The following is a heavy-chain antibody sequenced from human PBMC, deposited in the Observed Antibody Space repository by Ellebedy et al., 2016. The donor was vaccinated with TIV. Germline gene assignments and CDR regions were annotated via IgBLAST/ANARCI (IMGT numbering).Heavy chain of an antibody. V-gene: IGHV3-7*01. CDR2: INQGGSET. J-gene: IGHJ4*02. Sequence: PGGSLRLSCAASGFTFSRFWMAWVRQAPGKGLEWVATINQGGSETYYVDSVKGRFTISRDNSKNSLYLQMNSLRADDTALYYCASAARGSGAYESFWGQGTLVTVPS. CDR3: ASAARGSGAYESF. D-gene: IGHD5-12*01. CDR1: GFTFSRFW.